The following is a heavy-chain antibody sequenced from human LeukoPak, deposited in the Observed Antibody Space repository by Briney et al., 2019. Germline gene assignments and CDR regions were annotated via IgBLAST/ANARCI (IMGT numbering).Heavy chain of an antibody. CDR1: GGTFSSYA. CDR3: AREGYGDPFDY. D-gene: IGHD4-17*01. J-gene: IGHJ4*02. Sequence: ASVKVSCKASGGTFSSYAISWVRQAPGQGLEWMGWISAYNGNTNYAQKLQGRVTMTTDTSTSTAYMELRSLRSDDTAVYYCAREGYGDPFDYWGQGTLVTVSS. V-gene: IGHV1-18*01. CDR2: ISAYNGNT.